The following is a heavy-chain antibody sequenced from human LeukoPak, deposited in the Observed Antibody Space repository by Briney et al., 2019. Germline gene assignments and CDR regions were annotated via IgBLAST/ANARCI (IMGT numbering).Heavy chain of an antibody. CDR3: AKVPYYYDSSGPEAPHYYYYGMDV. J-gene: IGHJ6*02. Sequence: PGGSLRLSCAASGFTFSNYAMSWVRQAPGKGLEWVSTISNSGDGTFYADSVKGRFTISRDNSKNTLYLQMNSLRAEDTAVYYCAKVPYYYDSSGPEAPHYYYYGMDVWGQGTTVTVSS. D-gene: IGHD3-22*01. V-gene: IGHV3-23*01. CDR2: ISNSGDGT. CDR1: GFTFSNYA.